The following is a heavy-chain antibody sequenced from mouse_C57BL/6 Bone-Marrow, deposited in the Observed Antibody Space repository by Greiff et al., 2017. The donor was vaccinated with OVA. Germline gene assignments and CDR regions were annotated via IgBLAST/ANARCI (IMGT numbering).Heavy chain of an antibody. D-gene: IGHD1-1*02. J-gene: IGHJ4*01. V-gene: IGHV1-19*01. CDR3: ARKAYGAYYAMDY. CDR1: GYTFTDYY. CDR2: INPYNGGT. Sequence: EVQLQQSGPVLVKPGASVKMSCKASGYTFTDYYMNWVKQSHGKSLEWIGVINPYNGGTSYNQKFKGKATLTVDKSSSTAYMELNSLTSEDSAVYYCARKAYGAYYAMDYWGQGTSVTVSS.